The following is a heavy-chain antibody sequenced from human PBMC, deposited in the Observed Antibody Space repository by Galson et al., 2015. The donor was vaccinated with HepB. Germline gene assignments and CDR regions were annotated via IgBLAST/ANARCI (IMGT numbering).Heavy chain of an antibody. CDR2: ISDSGGAT. Sequence: SLRLSCAASGFTFSNYAMSWVRQAPGKGLEWVSTISDSGGATYYADSVKGRFTISRDNSKNTLYVQMDNLRAEDTAVYYCAKRDEGIFGLKTSPFDPWGQGTLVTVSS. V-gene: IGHV3-23*01. D-gene: IGHD3-10*01. CDR3: AKRDEGIFGLKTSPFDP. CDR1: GFTFSNYA. J-gene: IGHJ5*02.